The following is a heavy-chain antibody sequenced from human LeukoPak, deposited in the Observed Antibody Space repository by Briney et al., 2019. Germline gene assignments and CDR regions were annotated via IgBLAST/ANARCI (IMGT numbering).Heavy chain of an antibody. Sequence: GGSLRLSCAASGFTFSRFGMHWVRQAPGQGLEWVAFILYDGTKKYYADSVKSRFTISRDNSKNTLYLQMNSLRSEDTAVYYCARCSYDSSDWAFDIWGQGTMVTVSS. D-gene: IGHD3-22*01. CDR1: GFTFSRFG. CDR3: ARCSYDSSDWAFDI. V-gene: IGHV3-30*02. J-gene: IGHJ3*02. CDR2: ILYDGTKK.